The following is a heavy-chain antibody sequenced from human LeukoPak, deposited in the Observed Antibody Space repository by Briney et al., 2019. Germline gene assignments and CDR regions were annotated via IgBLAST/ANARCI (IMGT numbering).Heavy chain of an antibody. J-gene: IGHJ2*01. D-gene: IGHD7-27*01. V-gene: IGHV3-48*03. CDR2: ISSSGSTI. Sequence: QAGGSLRLSCAASGFTFSSYEMNWVRQAPGKGLEWVSYISSSGSTIYYADSVKGRFTVSRDNSKNTLCLQMNSLRAEDTGVYYCAKATGDWYFDLWGRGTLVSVSS. CDR1: GFTFSSYE. CDR3: AKATGDWYFDL.